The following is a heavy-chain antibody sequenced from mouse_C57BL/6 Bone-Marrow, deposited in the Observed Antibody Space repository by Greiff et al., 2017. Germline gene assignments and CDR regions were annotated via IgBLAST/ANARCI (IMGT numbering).Heavy chain of an antibody. CDR3: ASTLPPAFYYYGSSPYYAEDY. J-gene: IGHJ4*01. D-gene: IGHD1-1*01. V-gene: IGHV1-76*01. CDR1: GYTFTDYY. CDR2: IFPGSGNT. Sequence: QVQLQQSGAELVRPGASVKLSCKASGYTFTDYYINWVKQRPGQGLEWIARIFPGSGNTYYNEKFKGKATLTAVKSSSTAYMLLISLTSEELSAFCCASTLPPAFYYYGSSPYYAEDYWGQGTSVTVSS.